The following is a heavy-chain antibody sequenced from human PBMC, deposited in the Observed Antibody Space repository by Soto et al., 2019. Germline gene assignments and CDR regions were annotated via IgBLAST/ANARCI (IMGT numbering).Heavy chain of an antibody. CDR2: ISYDGSNK. V-gene: IGHV3-30*18. D-gene: IGHD6-13*01. CDR3: AKDSKRAAGQYYFDY. J-gene: IGHJ4*02. Sequence: GGSLRLSCAASGFTFSSYGMHWVRQAPGKGLEWVAVISYDGSNKYYADSVKGRFTISRDNSKNTLYLQMNSLRAEDTAVYYCAKDSKRAAGQYYFDYWGQGTLVTVSS. CDR1: GFTFSSYG.